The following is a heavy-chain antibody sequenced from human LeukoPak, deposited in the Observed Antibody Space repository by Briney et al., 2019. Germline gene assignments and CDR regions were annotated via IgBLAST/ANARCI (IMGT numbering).Heavy chain of an antibody. D-gene: IGHD2-8*01. CDR1: GFTFSTYT. CDR3: ARPAMVDY. CDR2: ISYDGSNK. Sequence: PGRSLTLSCAASGFTFSTYTMHWVRQAPGKGLEWVAVISYDGSNKYYADSVKGRFTISRDNSKNTLYLQMNSLRAEDTAVYYCARPAMVDYWGQGTLVTVSS. V-gene: IGHV3-30-3*01. J-gene: IGHJ4*02.